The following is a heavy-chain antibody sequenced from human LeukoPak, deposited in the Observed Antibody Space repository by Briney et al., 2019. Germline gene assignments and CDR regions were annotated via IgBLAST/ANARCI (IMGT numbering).Heavy chain of an antibody. J-gene: IGHJ4*02. V-gene: IGHV3-11*04. CDR2: ISSSGSTI. CDR3: ARDRVAAAGTTFVDY. Sequence: PGGSLRLSCAASGFTFSDYYMSWIRQAPGKGLEWVSYISSSGSTIYYADSVKGRFTISRDNAKNSLYLQMNSLRAEDTAVYYCARDRVAAAGTTFVDYWGQGTLVTVSS. D-gene: IGHD6-13*01. CDR1: GFTFSDYY.